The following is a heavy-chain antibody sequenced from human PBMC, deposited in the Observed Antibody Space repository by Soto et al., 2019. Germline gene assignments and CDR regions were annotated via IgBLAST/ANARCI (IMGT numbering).Heavy chain of an antibody. J-gene: IGHJ5*02. CDR3: AASGWSMNWFDP. CDR1: GYPFTSYG. V-gene: IGHV1-18*01. CDR2: ISAYNGNT. Sequence: XSVKVSCKASGYPFTSYGIIWVRQAPGQGLEWMGWISAYNGNTNYAQKLQGRVTMTTDTSTSTAYMGLRSLRSDDTAVYYCAASGWSMNWFDPCGQGTLVTVSS. D-gene: IGHD6-19*01.